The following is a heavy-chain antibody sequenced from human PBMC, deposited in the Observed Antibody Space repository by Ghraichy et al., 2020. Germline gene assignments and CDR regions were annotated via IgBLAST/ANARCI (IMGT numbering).Heavy chain of an antibody. CDR1: GGSISSYF. J-gene: IGHJ4*02. V-gene: IGHV4-59*01. CDR2: IFYSGSP. D-gene: IGHD3-10*01. Sequence: ETLSLTCTVSGGSISSYFWSWIRQPPGKGLEWIGYIFYSGSPKYNPSLESRVTMSIDTSKNQFSLKLISVTAADTAVYFCARGGDYYGSGSYTFHYWGQGALVTVSS. CDR3: ARGGDYYGSGSYTFHY.